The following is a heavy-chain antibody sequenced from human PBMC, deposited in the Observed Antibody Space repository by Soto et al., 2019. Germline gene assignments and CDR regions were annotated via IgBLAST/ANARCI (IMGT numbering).Heavy chain of an antibody. CDR3: ARDRRGYSYGSRAGYFQH. CDR1: GFTFSSYA. J-gene: IGHJ1*01. CDR2: ISYDGSNK. D-gene: IGHD5-18*01. V-gene: IGHV3-30-3*01. Sequence: GGSLRLSCAASGFTFSSYAMHWVRQAPGKGLEWVAVISYDGSNKYYADSVKGRFTISRDNSKNTLYLQMNSLRAEDTAVYYCARDRRGYSYGSRAGYFQHWGQGTLVTVSS.